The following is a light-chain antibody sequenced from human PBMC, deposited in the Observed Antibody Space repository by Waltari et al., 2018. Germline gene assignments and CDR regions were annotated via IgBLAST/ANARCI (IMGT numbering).Light chain of an antibody. V-gene: IGKV3-20*01. CDR1: QSVGSSS. J-gene: IGKJ1*01. CDR2: RAS. Sequence: EIVLTQSPGTPSLSPGERVTLSCRASQSVGSSSLAWYQQKPGQAPRLVIYRASRRATGIQDGFRGGGSGKDFLLTFSRLGPEDFAGNYCKQNGTLPAPFAQGTKVGIK. CDR3: KQNGTLPAP.